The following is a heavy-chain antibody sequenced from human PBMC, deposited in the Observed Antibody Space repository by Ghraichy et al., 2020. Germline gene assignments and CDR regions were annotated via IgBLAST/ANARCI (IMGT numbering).Heavy chain of an antibody. J-gene: IGHJ4*02. D-gene: IGHD1-26*01. CDR2: INWNSGRI. CDR1: GFTFDDYA. CDR3: ARDSGRIVGAPDY. V-gene: IGHV3-9*01. Sequence: GGSLRLSCAASGFTFDDYAMHWVRQVPGKGLEWVSGINWNSGRIGYADSVKGRFTISRDNAKNSLYLQMSNLRTEDTALYYCARDSGRIVGAPDYWGQGTLVTVSS.